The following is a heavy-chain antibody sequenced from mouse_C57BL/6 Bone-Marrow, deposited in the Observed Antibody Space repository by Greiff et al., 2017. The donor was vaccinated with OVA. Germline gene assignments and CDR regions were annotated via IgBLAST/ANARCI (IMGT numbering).Heavy chain of an antibody. CDR3: ARAAGYYVDY. D-gene: IGHD6-1*01. Sequence: QVQLQQPGAELVMPGASVKLSCKASGYTFTSYWMHWVPHRPFPFLECIGEIDPSDSYTNYNQKVKGKSTLTVDKSSSTAYMQLSSLTSEDSAGYYCARAAGYYVDYWGQGTTLTVAA. J-gene: IGHJ2*01. CDR2: IDPSDSYT. V-gene: IGHV1-69*01. CDR1: GYTFTSYW.